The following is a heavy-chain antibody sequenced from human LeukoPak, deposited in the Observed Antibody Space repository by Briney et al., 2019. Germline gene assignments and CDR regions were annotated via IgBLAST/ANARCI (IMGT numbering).Heavy chain of an antibody. J-gene: IGHJ4*02. D-gene: IGHD3-10*01. V-gene: IGHV4-4*07. CDR3: ASVPTRGAPDTLWFHY. Sequence: SETLSLTCTVSGGSISSYYWSWIRQPAGKGLEWIGRIYTSGSTNYNPSLKSRVTMSVDTSKNQFSLKLSSVTAADTAVYYCASVPTRGAPDTLWFHYWGQGTLVTVSS. CDR1: GGSISSYY. CDR2: IYTSGST.